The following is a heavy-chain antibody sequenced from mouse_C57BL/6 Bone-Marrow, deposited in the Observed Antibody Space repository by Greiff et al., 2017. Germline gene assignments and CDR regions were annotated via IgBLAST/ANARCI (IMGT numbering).Heavy chain of an antibody. Sequence: EVKVVESGAELVKPGASVKLSCTASGFNIKDYYMHWVKQRTEQGLEWIGRIDPEDGETNYAPKFQGKATITADTSSNTAYLQLSSLTSEDTAVYYCARGVVAPYYYAMDYWGQGTSVTVSS. CDR3: ARGVVAPYYYAMDY. J-gene: IGHJ4*01. CDR2: IDPEDGET. CDR1: GFNIKDYY. V-gene: IGHV14-2*01. D-gene: IGHD1-1*01.